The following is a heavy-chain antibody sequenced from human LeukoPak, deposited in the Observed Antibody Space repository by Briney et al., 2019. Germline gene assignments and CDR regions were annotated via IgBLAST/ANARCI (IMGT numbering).Heavy chain of an antibody. J-gene: IGHJ4*02. D-gene: IGHD5-18*01. Sequence: SGGSLRLSCAASGFTFSSYSTNWVRQAPGKGLEWVSALYIGGNTYYADSVRGRFTISRDNSKNTLYLQMNSLRAEDTAIYYCMTAAGYNFGQYWGQGTLVTVSS. CDR1: GFTFSSYS. V-gene: IGHV3-53*01. CDR3: MTAAGYNFGQY. CDR2: LYIGGNT.